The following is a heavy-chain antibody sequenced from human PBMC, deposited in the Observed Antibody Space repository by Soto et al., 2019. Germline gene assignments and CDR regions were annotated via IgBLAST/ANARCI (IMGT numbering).Heavy chain of an antibody. V-gene: IGHV1-18*01. CDR1: GYTFTSHG. J-gene: IGHJ6*01. CDR3: ARLVAATINYYGMDV. Sequence: GASVKVSCKASGYTFTSHGISWVRQAPGQGLEWMGWISAYNGNTNYAQKLQGRVTMTTDTSTSTAYMELRSLRSDDTAVYYCARLVAATINYYGMDVWGRGTTVTVSS. D-gene: IGHD1-26*01. CDR2: ISAYNGNT.